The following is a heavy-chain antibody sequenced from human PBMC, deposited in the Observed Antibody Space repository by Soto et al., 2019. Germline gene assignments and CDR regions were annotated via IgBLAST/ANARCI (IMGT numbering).Heavy chain of an antibody. V-gene: IGHV1-2*04. CDR1: GYTFTGYY. D-gene: IGHD6-13*01. J-gene: IGHJ6*02. CDR2: INPNSGGT. Sequence: ASVKVSCKASGYTFTGYYMHWVRQAPGQGLEWMGWINPNSGGTNYAQKFQGWVTMTRDTSISTAYMELSRLRSDDTAVYYCARVYKQQLGVNYGMDVWGQGTTVTVSS. CDR3: ARVYKQQLGVNYGMDV.